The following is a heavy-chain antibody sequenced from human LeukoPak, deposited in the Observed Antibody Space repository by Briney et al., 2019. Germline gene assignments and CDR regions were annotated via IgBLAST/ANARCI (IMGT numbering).Heavy chain of an antibody. D-gene: IGHD2-2*01. J-gene: IGHJ4*02. CDR3: AKGSTPFEN. V-gene: IGHV3-23*01. CDR1: GFTFSSYS. Sequence: PGGSLRLSCAASGFTFSSYSMNWVRQAPGKGLEWVSDIAGSGGSPYYADSVKGRFTISRDNSKDTLYLQMNSLRAEDTAVYYCAKGSTPFENWGQGTLVTVSS. CDR2: IAGSGGSP.